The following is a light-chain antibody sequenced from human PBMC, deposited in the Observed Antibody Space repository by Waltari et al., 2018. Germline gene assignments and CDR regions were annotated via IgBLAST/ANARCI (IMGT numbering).Light chain of an antibody. Sequence: IQLTQSPSSLSASVGDRVTITCRASQGISSYLAWYQQKPVKAPKLLIYGASTVQSRVPPRFSGSGSGTDFTLTISSLQPEDFATYYCQQFNSYPRTFGQGTKLEI. J-gene: IGKJ2*01. CDR1: QGISSY. CDR3: QQFNSYPRT. V-gene: IGKV1-9*01. CDR2: GAS.